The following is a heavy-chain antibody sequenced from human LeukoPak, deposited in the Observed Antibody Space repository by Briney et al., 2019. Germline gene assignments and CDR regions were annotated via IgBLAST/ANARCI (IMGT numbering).Heavy chain of an antibody. CDR1: GYTFTSYY. V-gene: IGHV1-46*01. Sequence: ASVKVSCKASGYTFTSYYMHWVRQAPGQGLAWMGIINPSGGSTSYAQKFQGRVTMTRDTSTSTVYMELSSLRSEDTAVYYCARAAVVPAAISFGDYWGQGTLVTVSS. J-gene: IGHJ4*02. D-gene: IGHD2-2*02. CDR3: ARAAVVPAAISFGDY. CDR2: INPSGGST.